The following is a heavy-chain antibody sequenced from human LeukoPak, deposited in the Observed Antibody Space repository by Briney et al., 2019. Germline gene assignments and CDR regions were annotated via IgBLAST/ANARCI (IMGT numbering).Heavy chain of an antibody. Sequence: GGSLRLSCGDSGFTFNSYSINWVLQAPGKGLEWLSSISSSSYIYSADSVKGRFTISRDNAKNSRYLRMTSLRAEDTAVYYCARGRCTNGVCYIGSGAFDIWAKGQWSPSLQ. J-gene: IGHJ3*02. CDR2: ISSSSYI. D-gene: IGHD2-8*01. V-gene: IGHV3-21*01. CDR3: ARGRCTNGVCYIGSGAFDI. CDR1: GFTFNSYS.